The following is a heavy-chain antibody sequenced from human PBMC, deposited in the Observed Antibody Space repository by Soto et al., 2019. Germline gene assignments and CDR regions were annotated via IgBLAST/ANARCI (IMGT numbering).Heavy chain of an antibody. Sequence: ASETLSLTCTVSGGSISSYYWSWIWQPPGKGLEWIGYIYYSGSTNYNPSLKSRVTISVDTSKNQFSLKLSSVTAADTAVYYCARLGNYVHYYYYYYMDVWGKGTTVTVSS. CDR3: ARLGNYVHYYYYYYMDV. D-gene: IGHD1-7*01. CDR1: GGSISSYY. CDR2: IYYSGST. J-gene: IGHJ6*03. V-gene: IGHV4-59*08.